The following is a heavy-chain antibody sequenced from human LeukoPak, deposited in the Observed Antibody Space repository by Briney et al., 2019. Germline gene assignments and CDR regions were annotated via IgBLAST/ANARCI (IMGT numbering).Heavy chain of an antibody. V-gene: IGHV3-72*01. J-gene: IGHJ4*02. Sequence: PGGSLRLSCAASGFTFSSYEMNWVRQAPGKGMEWVGRSQTTKPNSCTTEYAASVKGRFTISRDDSKNSLYLQLNSLKTEDTAVYYCVRVVTTSSGWYHFDNWGQGTLVTVSS. CDR2: SQTTKPNSCTT. CDR1: GFTFSSYE. D-gene: IGHD6-13*01. CDR3: VRVVTTSSGWYHFDN.